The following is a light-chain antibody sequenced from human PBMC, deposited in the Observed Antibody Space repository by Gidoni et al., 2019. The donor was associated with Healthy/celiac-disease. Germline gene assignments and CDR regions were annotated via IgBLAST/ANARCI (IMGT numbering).Light chain of an antibody. V-gene: IGKV1-39*01. CDR2: AAS. CDR3: QQSYSTPLFT. J-gene: IGKJ3*01. CDR1: QSISSY. Sequence: DIQMTQPPSSLSASVGDRVTITCRASQSISSYLNWYQQKPGKAPKLLIYAASSLQSGVPSRFSGSGSGTDFTLTISSLQPEDFATYYCQQSYSTPLFTFXPXTKVDIK.